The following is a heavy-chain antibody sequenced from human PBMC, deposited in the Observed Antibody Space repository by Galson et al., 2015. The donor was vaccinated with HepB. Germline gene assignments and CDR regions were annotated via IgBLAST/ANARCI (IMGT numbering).Heavy chain of an antibody. CDR2: IIPILGIA. CDR1: GGTFSSYA. Sequence: SVKVSCKASGGTFSSYAISWVRQAPGQGLEWMGRIIPILGIANYAQKFQGRVTITTDTSTSTAYMELRSLRSDDTAVYYCARVVGATFHFDYWGQGTLVTVSS. D-gene: IGHD1-26*01. J-gene: IGHJ4*02. CDR3: ARVVGATFHFDY. V-gene: IGHV1-69*04.